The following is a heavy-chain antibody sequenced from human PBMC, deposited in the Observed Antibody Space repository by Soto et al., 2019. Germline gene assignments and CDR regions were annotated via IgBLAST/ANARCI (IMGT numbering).Heavy chain of an antibody. V-gene: IGHV5-51*01. CDR2: IYPGDSDT. D-gene: IGHD4-17*01. CDR1: GYSFTSYW. Sequence: GESLKISCKGSGYSFTSYWIGWVRQMPGKGLEWMGLIYPGDSDTRYSPSFQGQVTISADKSISTAYLQWSSLKASDTAMYYCARQKAPALRIYYYYGMGVWGQGTTVTVS. J-gene: IGHJ6*02. CDR3: ARQKAPALRIYYYYGMGV.